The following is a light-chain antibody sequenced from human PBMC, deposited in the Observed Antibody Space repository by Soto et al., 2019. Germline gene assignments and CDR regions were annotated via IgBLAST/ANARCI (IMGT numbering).Light chain of an antibody. V-gene: IGKV3-20*01. CDR2: GAS. CDR3: QQYGGSSLYT. CDR1: QSVSSSY. Sequence: EIVLTQSPGTLSLSPGERATLSCRASQSVSSSYLGWYQQKPGQAPRLLIYGASSRATGIPDRFSGSGSGTYFTLTISRLEPEDFAVYYCQQYGGSSLYTFGQGTKLEIK. J-gene: IGKJ2*01.